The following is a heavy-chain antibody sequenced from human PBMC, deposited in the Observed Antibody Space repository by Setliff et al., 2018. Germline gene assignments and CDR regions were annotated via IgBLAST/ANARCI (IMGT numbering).Heavy chain of an antibody. CDR2: ISPVGST. J-gene: IGHJ4*02. Sequence: SETLSLTCGVSGGSGSFSGYYWSWIRQPPGKGLEWIGEISPVGSTIYNPSLRGRVTMSVDTSNKRFSLNLTPVTAADTAVYYCATSGFCGAGSCYSFDDWGQGALVTVSS. CDR1: GGSGSFSGYY. D-gene: IGHD2-15*01. V-gene: IGHV4-34*01. CDR3: ATSGFCGAGSCYSFDD.